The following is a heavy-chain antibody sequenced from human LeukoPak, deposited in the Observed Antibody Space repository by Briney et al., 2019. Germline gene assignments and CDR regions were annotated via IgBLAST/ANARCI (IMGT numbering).Heavy chain of an antibody. J-gene: IGHJ5*02. CDR2: INPNGGAI. V-gene: IGHV1-2*02. CDR3: VKPSRGPYYWFDL. CDR1: GYTFIGYY. D-gene: IGHD1-1*01. Sequence: ASVKVSCKASGYTFIGYYMHWVRQAPGQALEWMGWINPNGGAINYPQKFQGRVTLTRDTSRNTAYMEINRLTSDDTAVYYCVKPSRGPYYWFDLWGQGTLVTVSS.